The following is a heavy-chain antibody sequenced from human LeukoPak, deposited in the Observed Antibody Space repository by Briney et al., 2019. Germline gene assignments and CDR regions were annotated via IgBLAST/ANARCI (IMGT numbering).Heavy chain of an antibody. J-gene: IGHJ3*02. Sequence: NTSETLSLTCTVSGGSISSYYWSWIRQPPGKGLEWIGYIYYGGSTNYNPSLKSRVTISVDTSKNQFSLKLSSVTAADTAVYYCAREHSSSWGKSFDIWGQGTMVTVSS. V-gene: IGHV4-59*01. CDR1: GGSISSYY. D-gene: IGHD6-13*01. CDR3: AREHSSSWGKSFDI. CDR2: IYYGGST.